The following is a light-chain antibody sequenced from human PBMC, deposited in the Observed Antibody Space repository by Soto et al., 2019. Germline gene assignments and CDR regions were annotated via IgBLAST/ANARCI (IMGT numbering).Light chain of an antibody. CDR2: EAS. V-gene: IGKV3-20*01. Sequence: EIVMTQSPATLSVSPGERATLSCRASQSVSSNLAWYQQKPGQAPSVLIYEASSRATGIPDRFSGSGSGTDFTLTISRLEPEDFAVYYCQQYGSSPPYTFGQGTKVEIK. J-gene: IGKJ2*01. CDR3: QQYGSSPPYT. CDR1: QSVSSN.